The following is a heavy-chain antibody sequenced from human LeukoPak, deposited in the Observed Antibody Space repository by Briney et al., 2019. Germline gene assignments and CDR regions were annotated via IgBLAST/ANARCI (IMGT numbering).Heavy chain of an antibody. D-gene: IGHD6-19*01. Sequence: GAPVKVSCKASGGTFSSFAISWVRQAPGQGLEWMGGIIPIFGTANYAQKFQGKVTITADKSTSTAYMELSSLRSEDTAVYYCASTLIEGCSGCQNPGDYCCQGTLVIVSA. CDR1: GGTFSSFA. J-gene: IGHJ4*02. CDR3: ASTLIEGCSGCQNPGDY. CDR2: IIPIFGTA. V-gene: IGHV1-69*06.